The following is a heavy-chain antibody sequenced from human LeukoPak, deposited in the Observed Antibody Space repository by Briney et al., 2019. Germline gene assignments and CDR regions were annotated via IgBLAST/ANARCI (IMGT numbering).Heavy chain of an antibody. CDR1: GFTFSSYA. Sequence: GGSLRLSCAASGFTFSSYAMSWVRQAPGKGLEWVSSISGSDGSTYYADSVKGRFTISRDNSKKTLFLQMDSLRAEDTALYYCAKDLPPYYFDYWGQGTLVTVSS. CDR2: ISGSDGST. D-gene: IGHD5/OR15-5a*01. V-gene: IGHV3-23*01. CDR3: AKDLPPYYFDY. J-gene: IGHJ4*02.